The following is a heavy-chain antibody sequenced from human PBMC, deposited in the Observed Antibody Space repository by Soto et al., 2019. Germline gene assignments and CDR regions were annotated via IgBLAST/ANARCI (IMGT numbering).Heavy chain of an antibody. CDR3: VRETFRHYYGSGTRRFDP. D-gene: IGHD3-10*01. V-gene: IGHV3-7*03. J-gene: IGHJ5*02. Sequence: EVQLVESGGGLVQPGGSLRLSCAASGFTFISYWMSWFRQAPGKGREGVANIKQDGSEKYYVDSVKGRFTISRDNAKNSLYLQMNSLRAEDTAVYYCVRETFRHYYGSGTRRFDPWGQGTLVTVSS. CDR1: GFTFISYW. CDR2: IKQDGSEK.